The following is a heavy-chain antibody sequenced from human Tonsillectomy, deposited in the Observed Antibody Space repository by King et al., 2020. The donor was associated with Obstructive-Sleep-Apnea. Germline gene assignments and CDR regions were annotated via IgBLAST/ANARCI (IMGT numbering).Heavy chain of an antibody. D-gene: IGHD6-13*01. Sequence: VQLVESGGGLVQPGRSLRLSCAASGFTFDDHAMHWVRQAPGKGLEWVSCISWNGGSIDYADSVKGRFTISRDNAKNSLYLQMNSLRPEDTALYYCAKGGYSSIWYWGQGTLVTVSS. J-gene: IGHJ4*02. CDR2: ISWNGGSI. V-gene: IGHV3-9*01. CDR3: AKGGYSSIWY. CDR1: GFTFDDHA.